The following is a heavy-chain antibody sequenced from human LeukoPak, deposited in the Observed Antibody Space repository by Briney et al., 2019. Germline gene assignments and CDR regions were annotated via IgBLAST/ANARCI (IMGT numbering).Heavy chain of an antibody. CDR3: ARWEVRLNAFEM. CDR2: FYSSVST. V-gene: IGHV4-4*07. Sequence: IPSETLSLTCTVTGGSIRSYYWSWIRQPAGKGLEWIGRFYSSVSTKYNPSLESRVTMSVDTSRNLFYLNLTSVTAADTAVYYCARWEVRLNAFEMWGQGTMVTVSS. CDR1: GGSIRSYY. D-gene: IGHD3-10*01. J-gene: IGHJ3*02.